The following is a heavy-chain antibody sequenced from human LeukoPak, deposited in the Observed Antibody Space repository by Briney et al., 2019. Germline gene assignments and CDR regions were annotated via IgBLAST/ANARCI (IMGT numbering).Heavy chain of an antibody. V-gene: IGHV4-30-4*01. CDR3: ARAWFGDPRFDL. J-gene: IGHJ2*01. Sequence: SETLSLTCTVSGGSISSGDYYWSWIRQPPGKGLEWIGYIYYSGSTYYNPSLKSRVTISVDTSKNEFSLKLSSVTAADTAVYYCARAWFGDPRFDLWGRGTLVTISS. CDR2: IYYSGST. CDR1: GGSISSGDYY. D-gene: IGHD3-10*01.